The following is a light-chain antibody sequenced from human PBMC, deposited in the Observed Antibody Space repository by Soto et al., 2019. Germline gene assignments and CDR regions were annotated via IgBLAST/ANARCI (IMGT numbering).Light chain of an antibody. CDR2: SNN. V-gene: IGLV1-44*01. CDR3: AAWDVSLNGYV. J-gene: IGLJ1*01. Sequence: QSALTQPPSASGTPGQRVTISCSGSSSNIGSNTVHWYQQLPGTAPKLLIYSNNQRPSGVPDRFSGSKSGTSASLAISGLQSEDEADYYCAAWDVSLNGYVFGTGTKVTVL. CDR1: SSNIGSNT.